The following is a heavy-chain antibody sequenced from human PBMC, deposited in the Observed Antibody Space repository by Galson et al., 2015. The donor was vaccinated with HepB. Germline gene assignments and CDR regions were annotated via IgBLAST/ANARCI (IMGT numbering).Heavy chain of an antibody. CDR2: INPNSGGT. J-gene: IGHJ4*02. CDR1: GYTFTGYY. CDR3: AREVGRGNYPDY. V-gene: IGHV1-2*06. Sequence: SVKVSCKASGYTFTGYYLHWVRQAPGQGLEWMGRINPNSGGTDYAQKFQGRVTMTRDTSIYTAYMDLSTLISDDTAVYYCAREVGRGNYPDYWGQGTLVTVSS. D-gene: IGHD1-26*01.